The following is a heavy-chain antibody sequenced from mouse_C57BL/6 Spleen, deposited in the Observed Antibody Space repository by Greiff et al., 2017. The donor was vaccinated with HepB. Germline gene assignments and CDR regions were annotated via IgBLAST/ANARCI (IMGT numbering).Heavy chain of an antibody. CDR1: GYAFSSYW. J-gene: IGHJ3*01. CDR3: ARGSGSSWVAY. Sequence: VQLQQSGAELVKPGASVKISCKASGYAFSSYWMNWVKQRPGKGLEWIGQIYPGDGDTNYNGKFKGKANLTADKSSRTAYMQLSSLTSADSAVIVCARGSGSSWVAYWGQGTLVTVAA. D-gene: IGHD1-1*01. CDR2: IYPGDGDT. V-gene: IGHV1-80*01.